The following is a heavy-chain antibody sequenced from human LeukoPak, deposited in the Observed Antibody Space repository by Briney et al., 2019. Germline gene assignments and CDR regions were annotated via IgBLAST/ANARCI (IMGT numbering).Heavy chain of an antibody. CDR3: AKAKYSSGWYLDY. J-gene: IGHJ4*02. D-gene: IGHD6-19*01. Sequence: GGSLRLSCAASGFTFSSYWMSWVRQAPGKGLEWVSAISGSGGSTYYADSVKGRFTISRDNSKNTLYLQMNSLRAEDTAVYYCAKAKYSSGWYLDYWGQGALVTVSS. CDR2: ISGSGGST. CDR1: GFTFSSYW. V-gene: IGHV3-23*01.